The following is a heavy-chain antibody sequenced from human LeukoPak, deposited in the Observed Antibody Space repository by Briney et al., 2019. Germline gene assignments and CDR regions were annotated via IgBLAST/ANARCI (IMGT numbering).Heavy chain of an antibody. CDR3: ARDIGAVAGTATAFDY. V-gene: IGHV1-2*02. D-gene: IGHD6-19*01. CDR1: GYTFTGYY. J-gene: IGHJ4*02. CDR2: INPNSGGT. Sequence: ASVKVSCKASGYTFTGYYIHWVRQAPGQGLEWMGWINPNSGGTKYAQKFQGRVTMTRDTSVSTAYMGLSRLRSDDTAVYYCARDIGAVAGTATAFDYWGQGTLVTVSS.